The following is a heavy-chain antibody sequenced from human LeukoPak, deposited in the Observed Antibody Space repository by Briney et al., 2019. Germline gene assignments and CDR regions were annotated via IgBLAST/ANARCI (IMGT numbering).Heavy chain of an antibody. CDR1: GFTLRSYW. Sequence: GGSLTLSCTASGFTLRSYWKTWVRQAPGKGLEWVANIKEDGSEKNCVDSVKGPFTISRDNAENSLFLQMNSLRAEDTAVYYCTRGSPLDYWGQGTLVTVSS. V-gene: IGHV3-7*01. CDR3: TRGSPLDY. D-gene: IGHD1-26*01. J-gene: IGHJ4*02. CDR2: IKEDGSEK.